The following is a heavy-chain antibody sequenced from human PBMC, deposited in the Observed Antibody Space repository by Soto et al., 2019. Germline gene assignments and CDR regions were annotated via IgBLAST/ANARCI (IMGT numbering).Heavy chain of an antibody. J-gene: IGHJ6*02. V-gene: IGHV1-18*01. CDR3: AKNGQPPYYYYGLDV. D-gene: IGHD2-8*01. CDR2: ISGYNGDT. CDR1: GYTFTRYG. Sequence: ASVKVSCKASGYTFTRYGISWVRQAPGQGLEWMGWISGYNGDTNYAQKFQGGVSMTIDTSTTTAYMELRSLTSDDTAVYFCAKNGQPPYYYYGLDVWGQGTKVTVSS.